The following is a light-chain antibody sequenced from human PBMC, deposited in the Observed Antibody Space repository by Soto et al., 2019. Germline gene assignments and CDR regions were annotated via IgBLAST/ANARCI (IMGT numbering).Light chain of an antibody. CDR3: LQYDGWPLT. CDR2: GAS. CDR1: QSVSSN. J-gene: IGKJ5*01. V-gene: IGKV3-15*01. Sequence: EIVLTQSPATLSVSPGERATLSCRASQSVSSNVAWYQQKPGQAPRLLIYGASTRATGIPARFSGDGSGTEFTLTIDSLQSEDFVVYYCLQYDGWPLTFGQGTRLEIK.